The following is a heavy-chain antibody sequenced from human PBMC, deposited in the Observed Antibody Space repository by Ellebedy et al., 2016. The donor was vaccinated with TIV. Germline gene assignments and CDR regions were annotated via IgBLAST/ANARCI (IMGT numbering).Heavy chain of an antibody. V-gene: IGHV3-53*01. CDR2: IFGGGAT. Sequence: GGSLRLSCAASGFTVCRNYMSWVHQAPGKGLEWVSVIFGGGATYYADSVKGRFTISRDNSKNTLYLQMNSLRAEDTAVYYCAKLTSANSPFDNWGQGTLVTVSS. CDR1: GFTVCRNY. J-gene: IGHJ4*02. CDR3: AKLTSANSPFDN. D-gene: IGHD4-23*01.